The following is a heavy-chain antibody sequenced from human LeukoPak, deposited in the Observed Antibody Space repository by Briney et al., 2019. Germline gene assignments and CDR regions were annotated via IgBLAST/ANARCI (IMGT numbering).Heavy chain of an antibody. J-gene: IGHJ3*02. CDR3: ARATAYSSSSYAFDI. Sequence: GASVKVSCKASGDTFSSYTISLVRQAPGQGLEWMGRIIPILGIANYAQKFQGRVTITADKSTSTAYMELSSLRSEDTAVYYCARATAYSSSSYAFDIWGQGTMVTVSS. CDR2: IIPILGIA. D-gene: IGHD6-13*01. CDR1: GDTFSSYT. V-gene: IGHV1-69*02.